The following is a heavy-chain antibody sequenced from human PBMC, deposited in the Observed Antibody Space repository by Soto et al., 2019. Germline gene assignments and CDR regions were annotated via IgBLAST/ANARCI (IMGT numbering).Heavy chain of an antibody. CDR3: ARVPDY. Sequence: QLQLQESGSGLVKPSQTLSLTCAVSGGSISSGGYSWSWIRQPPGKGLEWIGYIYHSGSIYYNPALKRPVTISGDRSKNQFSLKLGFVTGADKAVDYCARVPDYWGQGTLVTVSS. V-gene: IGHV4-30-2*01. CDR2: IYHSGSI. CDR1: GGSISSGGYS. J-gene: IGHJ4*02.